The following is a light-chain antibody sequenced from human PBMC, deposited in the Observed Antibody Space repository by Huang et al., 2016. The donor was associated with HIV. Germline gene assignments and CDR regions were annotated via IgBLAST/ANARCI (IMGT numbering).Light chain of an antibody. CDR1: QSISNY. CDR2: GAS. J-gene: IGKJ1*01. V-gene: IGKV1-39*01. Sequence: DIQMPQSPASLSASVGDRVTITCRATQSISNYVNWYQQKPGKAPTLLIYGASTLQSGVPSRFSGSGSGTDFTLTISSLQPEDFTTYYCQQSYNTPPTFGQGTKVEI. CDR3: QQSYNTPPT.